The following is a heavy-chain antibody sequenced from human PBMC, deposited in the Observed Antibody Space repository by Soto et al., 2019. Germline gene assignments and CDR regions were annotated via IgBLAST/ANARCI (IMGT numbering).Heavy chain of an antibody. V-gene: IGHV3-49*04. CDR1: GFTFGDYA. J-gene: IGHJ5*02. D-gene: IGHD3-22*01. CDR2: IRSKAYGGTT. Sequence: EVQLVESGGGLVQPGRSLRLSCTASGFTFGDYAMSWVRQAPGKGLEWVGFIRSKAYGGTTEYAASVKGRFTISRDDSKSIAYLQMNSLKTEDTAVYYCTRDPYYDSNWFDPWGQGTLVTVSS. CDR3: TRDPYYDSNWFDP.